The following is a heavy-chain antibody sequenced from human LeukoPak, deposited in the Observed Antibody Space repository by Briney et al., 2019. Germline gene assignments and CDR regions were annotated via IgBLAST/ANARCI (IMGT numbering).Heavy chain of an antibody. CDR2: IIPNSGGT. J-gene: IGHJ6*03. V-gene: IGHV1-2*02. Sequence: ASVKVSCKASGGTFSSYAISWVRQAPGQGLEWMGGIIPNSGGTNYAQKFQGRVTVTRDTSISTAYMELSRLRSDDTAAYYCAKEPYDSGSFRTDYYYMDVWGKGTTVTISS. CDR1: GGTFSSYA. CDR3: AKEPYDSGSFRTDYYYMDV. D-gene: IGHD3-10*01.